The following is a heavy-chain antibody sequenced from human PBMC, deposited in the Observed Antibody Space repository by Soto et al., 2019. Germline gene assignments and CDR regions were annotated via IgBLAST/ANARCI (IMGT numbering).Heavy chain of an antibody. CDR3: ARLGITIFGVANWFDP. J-gene: IGHJ5*02. CDR2: IYYSGST. Sequence: PSETLSLTCTVSGGSISSGGYYWSWIRQHPXKGLEWIGYIYYSGSTYYNPSLKSRVTISVDTSKNQFSLKLSSVTAADTAVYYCARLGITIFGVANWFDPWGQGTLVTVSS. CDR1: GGSISSGGYY. D-gene: IGHD3-3*01. V-gene: IGHV4-31*03.